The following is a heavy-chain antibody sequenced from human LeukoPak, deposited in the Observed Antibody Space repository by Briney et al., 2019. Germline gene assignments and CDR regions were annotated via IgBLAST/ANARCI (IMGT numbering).Heavy chain of an antibody. V-gene: IGHV4-59*08. J-gene: IGHJ4*02. CDR1: GGSISSYY. CDR3: ARRAITFGGVIVDNYFDY. D-gene: IGHD3-16*02. Sequence: SETLSLTCTVSGGSISSYYWSWIRPPPGKGLECIGQLYYSGSTNYNPSLKSRVTISVDTSKNQFSLKLSSVTAADTAVYYCARRAITFGGVIVDNYFDYWGQGILVTVSS. CDR2: LYYSGST.